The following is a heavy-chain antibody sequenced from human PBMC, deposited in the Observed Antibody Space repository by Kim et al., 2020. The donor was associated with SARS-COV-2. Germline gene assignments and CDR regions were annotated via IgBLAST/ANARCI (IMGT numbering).Heavy chain of an antibody. J-gene: IGHJ6*02. V-gene: IGHV1-46*01. Sequence: ASVKVSCKASGYTFTSYYMHWVRQAPGQGLEWMGIINPSGGSTSYAQKFQGRVTMTRDTSTSTVYMELSSLRSEDTAVYYCARKFGIAAAGTTEYGMDVWGQGTPVTAPS. CDR1: GYTFTSYY. D-gene: IGHD6-13*01. CDR2: INPSGGST. CDR3: ARKFGIAAAGTTEYGMDV.